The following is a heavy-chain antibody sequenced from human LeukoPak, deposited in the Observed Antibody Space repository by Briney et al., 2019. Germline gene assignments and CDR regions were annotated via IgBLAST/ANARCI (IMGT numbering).Heavy chain of an antibody. J-gene: IGHJ4*02. CDR3: ARGSLGPRLNV. D-gene: IGHD1-1*01. V-gene: IGHV4-34*01. Sequence: SETLSLTCAVYGGSFSGYFWSWIRQPPGKGLEWIGEISHSGSTNYNPSLKSRVSTSVDTSKNQFSLKLSSVTAADTAVYYCARGSLGPRLNVWGQGTLVTVSS. CDR1: GGSFSGYF. CDR2: ISHSGST.